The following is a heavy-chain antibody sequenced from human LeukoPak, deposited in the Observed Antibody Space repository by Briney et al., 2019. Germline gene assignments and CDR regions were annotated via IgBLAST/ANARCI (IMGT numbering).Heavy chain of an antibody. CDR1: GYTFTSYG. D-gene: IGHD6-6*01. V-gene: IGHV1-18*01. Sequence: GASVKVSCKASGYTFTSYGISWVRQAPGQGLEGMGWISAYNGNTHYAQKLQGRGTITTDTSTSTASRELRSLRSDDTAVYYCARDLVFGSSSSGGYFDYWGQGTLVTVSS. CDR2: ISAYNGNT. J-gene: IGHJ4*02. CDR3: ARDLVFGSSSSGGYFDY.